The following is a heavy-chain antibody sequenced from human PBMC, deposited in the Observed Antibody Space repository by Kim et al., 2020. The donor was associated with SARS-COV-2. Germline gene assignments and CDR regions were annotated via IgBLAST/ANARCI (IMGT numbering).Heavy chain of an antibody. CDR1: GFSITTNYYY. Sequence: SETLSLTCTVSGFSITTNYYYWGWVRQPPGKGLEWIASIYYSGITYASPSLKSRVTISMDTSKNQISLELSSVTAADTAVYHCARHTSPNINWAFDVWGQGTMVTVSS. J-gene: IGHJ3*01. CDR3: ARHTSPNINWAFDV. CDR2: IYYSGIT. D-gene: IGHD1-20*01. V-gene: IGHV4-39*01.